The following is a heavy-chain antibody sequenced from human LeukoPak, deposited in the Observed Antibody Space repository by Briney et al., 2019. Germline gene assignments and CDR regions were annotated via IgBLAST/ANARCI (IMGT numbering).Heavy chain of an antibody. V-gene: IGHV3-21*01. CDR3: ARVDSSGYGYYYYYMDV. Sequence: GGSLRLSCAASGFTFSSYSMNWVRQAPGRGLEWVSSISSSSSYIYYADSVKGRFTISRDNAKNSLYLQMNSLRAEDTAVYYCARVDSSGYGYYYYYMDVWGKGTTVTVSS. D-gene: IGHD3-22*01. J-gene: IGHJ6*03. CDR1: GFTFSSYS. CDR2: ISSSSSYI.